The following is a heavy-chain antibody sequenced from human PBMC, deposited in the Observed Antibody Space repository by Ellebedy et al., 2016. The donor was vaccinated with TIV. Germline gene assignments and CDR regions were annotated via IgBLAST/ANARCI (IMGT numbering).Heavy chain of an antibody. CDR1: GYTFTSYG. J-gene: IGHJ4*02. CDR3: ARDGGGSLSGFDY. V-gene: IGHV1-18*01. D-gene: IGHD1-26*01. Sequence: ASVKVSXXASGYTFTSYGFSWVRQAPGEGLEWMGWISAYTGNTNYAQKFQGRVTMTTDTSTSTVYMDLRSLRSDDTAVYYCARDGGGSLSGFDYWGQGTLVTVSS. CDR2: ISAYTGNT.